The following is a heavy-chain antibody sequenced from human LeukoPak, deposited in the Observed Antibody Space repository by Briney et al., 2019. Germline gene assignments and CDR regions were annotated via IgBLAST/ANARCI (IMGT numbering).Heavy chain of an antibody. CDR2: IYSGGST. D-gene: IGHD3-22*01. J-gene: IGHJ4*02. CDR1: GFTVSSNY. CDR3: ARGQKDSSGYYHYFDY. V-gene: IGHV3-53*01. Sequence: PGGSLRLSCAASGFTVSSNYMSWVRQAPGKGLEWVSVIYSGGSTYYADSVKGRFTISRDNSKNTLYLQMNSLRAEDTAVYYCARGQKDSSGYYHYFDYWGQGTLVTVSS.